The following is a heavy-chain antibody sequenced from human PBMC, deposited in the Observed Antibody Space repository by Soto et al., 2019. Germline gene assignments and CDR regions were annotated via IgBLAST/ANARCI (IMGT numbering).Heavy chain of an antibody. J-gene: IGHJ6*02. CDR3: ARAIHSSSWYYRYYYYGMDV. V-gene: IGHV3-33*01. CDR1: GFTFSSYG. D-gene: IGHD6-13*01. CDR2: IWYDGSNK. Sequence: QVQLVESGGGVVQPGRSLRLSCAASGFTFSSYGMHWVRQAPGKGLEWVAVIWYDGSNKYYADSVKGRFTISRDNSKNTLYMQMNSVRAEDTAVYYCARAIHSSSWYYRYYYYGMDVWGQGTTVTVSS.